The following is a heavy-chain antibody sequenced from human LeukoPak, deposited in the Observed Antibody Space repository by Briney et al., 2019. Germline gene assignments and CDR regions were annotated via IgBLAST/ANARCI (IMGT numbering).Heavy chain of an antibody. CDR1: GFTFSSYA. CDR3: AKDLCGGSCYSFDY. D-gene: IGHD2-15*01. V-gene: IGHV3-23*01. Sequence: GGSLRLSCAASGFTFSSYAISWVRQAPGKGLEWVSAISGSGGSTYYADSVKGRFTISRDNSKNTLYLQMNSLRAEDTAVYYCAKDLCGGSCYSFDYWGQGTLVTVSS. CDR2: ISGSGGST. J-gene: IGHJ4*02.